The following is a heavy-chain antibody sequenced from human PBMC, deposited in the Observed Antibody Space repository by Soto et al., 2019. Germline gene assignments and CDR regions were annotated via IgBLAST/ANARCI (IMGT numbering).Heavy chain of an antibody. V-gene: IGHV4-34*01. CDR2: INHSGST. J-gene: IGHJ4*02. CDR1: GGSFSGYY. D-gene: IGHD6-6*01. Sequence: QVQLQQWGAGLLKPSETLSLTCAVYGGSFSGYYWTWIRQPPGKGLEWIGEINHSGSTNYNPSLKSRVTISVYTSKNQFSLKLSSVTAADTGVYYCARGRMVYSSSPGDFWGRGTLVTVSS. CDR3: ARGRMVYSSSPGDF.